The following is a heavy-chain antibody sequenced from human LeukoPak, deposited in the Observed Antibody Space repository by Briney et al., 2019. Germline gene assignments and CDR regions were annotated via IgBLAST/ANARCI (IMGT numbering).Heavy chain of an antibody. Sequence: KPSETLSLTCTVSGGSISSYYWSWIRQPPGKGLEWIGYIHYSGSTNYNPSLKSRVTISVDTSKNQFSLKLSSVTAADTAVYYCARVSSSTAVAGTHYYMDVWGKGTTVTVSS. CDR2: IHYSGST. V-gene: IGHV4-59*01. D-gene: IGHD6-19*01. CDR1: GGSISSYY. J-gene: IGHJ6*03. CDR3: ARVSSSTAVAGTHYYMDV.